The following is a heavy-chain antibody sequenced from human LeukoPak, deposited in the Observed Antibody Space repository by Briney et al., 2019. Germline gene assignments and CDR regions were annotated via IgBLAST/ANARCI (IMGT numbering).Heavy chain of an antibody. CDR1: GYTFTGYY. J-gene: IGHJ4*02. CDR3: ASSYCSGDCYIDY. CDR2: INPNSGGA. D-gene: IGHD2-21*02. Sequence: ASVKVSCKASGYTFTGYYMHWVRQAPGQGLEWMGRINPNSGGANYAQKFQGRVTMARDTSISTAYMELSRLRSDVTAVYYCASSYCSGDCYIDYWGQGTLVTVSS. V-gene: IGHV1-2*06.